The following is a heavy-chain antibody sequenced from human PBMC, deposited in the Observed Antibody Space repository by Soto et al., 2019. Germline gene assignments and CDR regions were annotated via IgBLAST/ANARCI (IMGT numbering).Heavy chain of an antibody. V-gene: IGHV5-51*01. D-gene: IGHD2-21*02. J-gene: IGHJ5*02. Sequence: PGESLKISCRASGYKFTSSWIAWVRQMPGKGLEWMGIIFPSDSDTRYSPSFQGQVTISADRSTSTVFLQWDSLKASDTAVYFCARKDKSGDFNWFDPWGHWTLVTVSS. CDR1: GYKFTSSW. CDR3: ARKDKSGDFNWFDP. CDR2: IFPSDSDT.